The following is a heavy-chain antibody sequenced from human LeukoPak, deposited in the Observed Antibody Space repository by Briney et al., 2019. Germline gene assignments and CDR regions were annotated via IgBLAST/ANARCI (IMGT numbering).Heavy chain of an antibody. CDR1: GSTFSSYA. D-gene: IGHD3-10*01. V-gene: IGHV3-23*01. CDR3: AREKDGLFEY. J-gene: IGHJ4*02. CDR2: ITGSSGKT. Sequence: PGGSLRLSCAASGSTFSSYAMSWVRQAPGKGLEWVSLITGSSGKTYYADSVKGRFTISRDNSKSTLDLQMDSLRAEDTAVYYCAREKDGLFEYWGQGTLVTVSS.